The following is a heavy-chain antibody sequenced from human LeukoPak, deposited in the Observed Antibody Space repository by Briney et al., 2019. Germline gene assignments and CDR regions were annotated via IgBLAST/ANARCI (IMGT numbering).Heavy chain of an antibody. CDR3: ARGGALYSSSARFDY. CDR1: GFTFSSYW. CDR2: IKQDGSEK. V-gene: IGHV3-7*01. D-gene: IGHD6-6*01. Sequence: SGGSLRLSCAASGFTFSSYWMSWVRQAPGKGLEWVANIKQDGSEKYYVDSVKGRFTISRDNAKKSLYLQMNSLRDEDTAVYYCARGGALYSSSARFDYWGQGTLVTVSS. J-gene: IGHJ4*02.